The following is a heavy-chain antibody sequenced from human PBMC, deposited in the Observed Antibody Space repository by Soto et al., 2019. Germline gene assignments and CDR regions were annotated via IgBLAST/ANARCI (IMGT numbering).Heavy chain of an antibody. V-gene: IGHV3-23*01. CDR2: ISGSGGST. Sequence: EVQLLESGGGLVQPGGSLRLSCAASGFTFSSYAMSWVRQAPGKGLEWVSAISGSGGSTFYADSVKGRFTISRDTSKNPLFLQMNRLRAEDTAVYYCAKDRGRGYDWFDSWGQGTLVTVSS. CDR1: GFTFSSYA. CDR3: AKDRGRGYDWFDS. J-gene: IGHJ5*01. D-gene: IGHD5-12*01.